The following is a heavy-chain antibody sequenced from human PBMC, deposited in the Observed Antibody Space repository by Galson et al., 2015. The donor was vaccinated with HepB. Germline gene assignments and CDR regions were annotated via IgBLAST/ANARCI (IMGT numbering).Heavy chain of an antibody. Sequence: ETLSLTCTVSGGSISSYYWSWIRQPPGKGLEWIGYIYYSGSTNYNPSLKSRVTISVGTSKNQFSLKLSSVTAADTAVYYCARGKITMVRGVIHDAFDIWGQGTMVTVSS. CDR1: GGSISSYY. CDR2: IYYSGST. CDR3: ARGKITMVRGVIHDAFDI. V-gene: IGHV4-59*01. J-gene: IGHJ3*02. D-gene: IGHD3-10*01.